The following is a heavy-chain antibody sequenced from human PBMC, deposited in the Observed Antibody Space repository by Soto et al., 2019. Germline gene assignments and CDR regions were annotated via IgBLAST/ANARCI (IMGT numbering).Heavy chain of an antibody. CDR2: ISGYNGDT. D-gene: IGHD5-12*01. V-gene: IGHV1-18*01. J-gene: IGHJ4*02. CDR3: ARVENGYSAPYFDD. CDR1: GYSFTTHG. Sequence: ASVKVSCKASGYSFTTHGISWVRQAPGQGLEWMGWISGYNGDTSYTQNLQDRVTMTTDISTSTAYMELSSLRSEDTAVYYCARVENGYSAPYFDDWGQGTRVTVSS.